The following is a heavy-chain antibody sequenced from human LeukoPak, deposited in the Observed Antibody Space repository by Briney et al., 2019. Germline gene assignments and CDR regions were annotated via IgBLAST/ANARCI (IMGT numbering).Heavy chain of an antibody. CDR2: INPNSGGT. J-gene: IGHJ4*02. CDR3: ASQRNDILTGYFDY. V-gene: IGHV1-2*02. Sequence: ASVKVSCKASGYTFTGYYMHWVRQAPGQGLEWMGWINPNSGGTDYAQKFQGRVTMTRDTSISTAYMELSRLRSDDTAVYYCASQRNDILTGYFDYWGQGTLVTVSS. CDR1: GYTFTGYY. D-gene: IGHD3-9*01.